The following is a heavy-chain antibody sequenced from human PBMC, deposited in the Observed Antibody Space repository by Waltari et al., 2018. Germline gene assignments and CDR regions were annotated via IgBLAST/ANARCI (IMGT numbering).Heavy chain of an antibody. J-gene: IGHJ6*03. D-gene: IGHD4-17*01. CDR3: ARVGDYSGRYYYYYMDV. CDR2: ISYDGSNK. Sequence: QVQLVESGGGVVQPGRSLRLSCAASGFTFSSYAMHWVRQAPGKGLEWVAVISYDGSNKYYADSVKGRFTISRDNAKNSLYLQMNSLRAEDTAVYYCARVGDYSGRYYYYYMDVWGKGTTVTVSS. CDR1: GFTFSSYA. V-gene: IGHV3-30-3*01.